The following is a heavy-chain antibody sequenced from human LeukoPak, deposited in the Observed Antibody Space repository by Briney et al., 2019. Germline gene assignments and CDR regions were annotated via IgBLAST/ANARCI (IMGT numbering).Heavy chain of an antibody. Sequence: GGSLTLSCAASGFTFSSYGMHWVRQAPGKGLEWVAVISYDGSNKYYADSVRGRFTISRDNSKNTLYLQMNSLRAEDTAVYYCAKLDYWGQGTLVTVSS. V-gene: IGHV3-30*18. CDR2: ISYDGSNK. J-gene: IGHJ4*02. CDR3: AKLDY. CDR1: GFTFSSYG.